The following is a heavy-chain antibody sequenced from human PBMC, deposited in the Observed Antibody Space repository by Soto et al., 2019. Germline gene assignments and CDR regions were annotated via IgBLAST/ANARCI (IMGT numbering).Heavy chain of an antibody. CDR3: AKERVAAAYVETSPFDL. J-gene: IGHJ4*02. V-gene: IGHV3-74*01. CDR2: INRDETST. D-gene: IGHD2-15*01. CDR1: GITFSSYW. Sequence: GGSLRLSCAASGITFSSYWMHWVRQAPGQGLVWVSRINRDETSTNYADSVKGRFTISRDNSKNSLYLHMNSLRAEDTAIYYCAKERVAAAYVETSPFDLWGQGTLVTVSS.